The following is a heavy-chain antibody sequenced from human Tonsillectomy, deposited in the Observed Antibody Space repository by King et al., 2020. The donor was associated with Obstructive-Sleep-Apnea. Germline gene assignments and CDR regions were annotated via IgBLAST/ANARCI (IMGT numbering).Heavy chain of an antibody. Sequence: VQLQQWGAGLLKPSETLSLTCAVYGGSFSGYYWSWIRQPPGKGLEWIGEINHSGSTNYNPSLKSRVTISVDTSKNQFSLKLSSVTAADTAVYYCARVIAVAGTGLRVRFRYYYGMDVWGQGTTVTVSS. J-gene: IGHJ6*02. V-gene: IGHV4-34*01. CDR2: INHSGST. CDR1: GGSFSGYY. CDR3: ARVIAVAGTGLRVRFRYYYGMDV. D-gene: IGHD6-19*01.